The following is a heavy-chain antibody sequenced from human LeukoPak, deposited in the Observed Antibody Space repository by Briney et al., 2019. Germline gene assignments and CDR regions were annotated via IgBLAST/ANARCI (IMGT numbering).Heavy chain of an antibody. Sequence: PSETLSLTCTVSGGSISSGSYYWSWIRQPAGKGLEWIGRIYTCGSTNYNPSLKSRVTISVDTSKNQFSLKLSSVTAADTAVYYCAREYSSSSAYYYYYMDVWGKGTTVTVSS. D-gene: IGHD6-6*01. V-gene: IGHV4-61*02. CDR3: AREYSSSSAYYYYYMDV. CDR2: IYTCGST. CDR1: GGSISSGSYY. J-gene: IGHJ6*03.